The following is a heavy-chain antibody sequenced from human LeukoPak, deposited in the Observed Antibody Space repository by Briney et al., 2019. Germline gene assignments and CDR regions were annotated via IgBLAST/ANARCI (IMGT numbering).Heavy chain of an antibody. V-gene: IGHV4-4*09. D-gene: IGHD4-23*01. CDR3: AISYDGKIVPFDN. J-gene: IGHJ4*02. Sequence: SETLSLTCTVSGASITNSYWNWVRQPTGKGLEWIGYIYSSGNTNYNPSLKSRVTISLDVSKNQFSLKLTSVTTADTAVYYCAISYDGKIVPFDNWGQGALVAVSS. CDR1: GASITNSY. CDR2: IYSSGNT.